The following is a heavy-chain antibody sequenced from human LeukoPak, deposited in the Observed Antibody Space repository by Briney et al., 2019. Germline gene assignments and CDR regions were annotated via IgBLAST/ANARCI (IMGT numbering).Heavy chain of an antibody. V-gene: IGHV4-38-2*02. CDR2: IYHSGST. J-gene: IGHJ4*02. CDR3: ARRVMVRGSGWVY. CDR1: GYSISSGYY. Sequence: PSETLSLTCTVSGYSISSGYYWGWIRQPPGKGLEWIGSIYHSGSTYYNQSLKSRVTISVDTSKNQFSLKLSPVTAADTAVYYCARRVMVRGSGWVYWGQGTLVTVSS. D-gene: IGHD3-10*01.